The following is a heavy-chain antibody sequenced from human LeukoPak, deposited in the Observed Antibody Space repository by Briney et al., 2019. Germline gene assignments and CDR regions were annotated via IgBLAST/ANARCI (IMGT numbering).Heavy chain of an antibody. V-gene: IGHV4-59*02. J-gene: IGHJ5*02. CDR3: ARDAYYYGSGSYWSWFDP. CDR2: IYYSGST. D-gene: IGHD3-10*01. Sequence: SETLSLTCTVSGGSVSSYYWRWIRQPPGKGLEWIGYIYYSGSTNYTPSPKSRVTISVDTSKNQFSLKLSSVTAADTAVYYCARDAYYYGSGSYWSWFDPWGQGTLVTVSS. CDR1: GGSVSSYY.